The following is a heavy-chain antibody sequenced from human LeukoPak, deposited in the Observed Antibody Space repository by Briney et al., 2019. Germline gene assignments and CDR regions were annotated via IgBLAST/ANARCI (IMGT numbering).Heavy chain of an antibody. CDR3: ARVHITYYYDSSGYSGDAAFDY. CDR2: ISSSGSTI. CDR1: GFTFSSYE. V-gene: IGHV3-48*03. J-gene: IGHJ4*02. D-gene: IGHD3-22*01. Sequence: GGSLRLSCAASGFTFSSYEMNWVRQAPGKGLEWVSYISSSGSTIYYADSVKGRFTISRDNAKNSLYLQMNSLRAEDTAVYYCARVHITYYYDSSGYSGDAAFDYWGQGILVTVSS.